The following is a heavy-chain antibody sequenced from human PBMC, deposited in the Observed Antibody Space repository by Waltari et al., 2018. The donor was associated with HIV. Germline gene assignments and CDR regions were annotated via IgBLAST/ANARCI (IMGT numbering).Heavy chain of an antibody. V-gene: IGHV3-23*01. J-gene: IGHJ4*02. D-gene: IGHD4-17*01. Sequence: EVQLLESGGGLVQPGGSLRLSCAASGFPFSSIAMSWVRQGPGKGLEWVSAISGSGGSTYYADSVKGRFTISRDNSKNTLYLQMNSLRAEDTAVYYCAKDADGDYYFDYWGQGTLVTVSS. CDR2: ISGSGGST. CDR3: AKDADGDYYFDY. CDR1: GFPFSSIA.